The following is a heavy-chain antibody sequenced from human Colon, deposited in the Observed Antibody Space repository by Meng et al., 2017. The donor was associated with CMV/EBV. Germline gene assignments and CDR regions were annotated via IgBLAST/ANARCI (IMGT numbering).Heavy chain of an antibody. Sequence: GESLKISCAASGFTFSSHWMHWVRQAPGKGLVSVSRINTDGSYVTSADSVKGRFTISRDNAKNTLYLQMNSLSAEDTAFSYCITEAPGGDYWGQGTLVTVSS. D-gene: IGHD1-14*01. CDR3: ITEAPGGDY. CDR1: GFTFSSHW. J-gene: IGHJ4*02. CDR2: INTDGSYV. V-gene: IGHV3-74*03.